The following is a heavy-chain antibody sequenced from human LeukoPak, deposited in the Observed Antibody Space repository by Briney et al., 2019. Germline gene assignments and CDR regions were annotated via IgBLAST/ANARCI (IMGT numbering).Heavy chain of an antibody. D-gene: IGHD6-13*01. J-gene: IGHJ3*02. CDR2: IDTSGSSI. CDR3: ARAQAGSSWYHYTFDAFDI. Sequence: PGGSLRLSCEASGFNFKNYEMNWVRQAPGKGLEWVSYIDTSGSSIYYADSVKGRFTISRDNAKNSLYLQMNSLRAEDTAVYYCARAQAGSSWYHYTFDAFDIWGQGTMVTVSS. V-gene: IGHV3-48*03. CDR1: GFNFKNYE.